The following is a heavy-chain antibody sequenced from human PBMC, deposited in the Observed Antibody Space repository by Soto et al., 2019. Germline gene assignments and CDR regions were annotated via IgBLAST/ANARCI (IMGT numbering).Heavy chain of an antibody. V-gene: IGHV2-5*01. CDR2: IYWNDDK. CDR1: GFSLSTRGVG. D-gene: IGHD6-13*01. Sequence: QITLKESGPTLVKPTQTLTLTCTFSGFSLSTRGVGVGWIRQPPGKALEWLALIYWNDDKRYSPSLKTRLTITKATHKNQVALTMTNMDPVDTATHSCAHIGVSRWFDFWGQGTLVTVSS. J-gene: IGHJ4*02. CDR3: AHIGVSRWFDF.